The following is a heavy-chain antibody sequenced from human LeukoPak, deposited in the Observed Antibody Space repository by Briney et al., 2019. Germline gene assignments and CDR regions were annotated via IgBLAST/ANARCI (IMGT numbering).Heavy chain of an antibody. D-gene: IGHD5-18*01. CDR2: INHSGST. V-gene: IGHV4-34*01. CDR3: ARGRRIQLIAGYNWFDP. CDR1: GGSFSGYY. J-gene: IGHJ5*02. Sequence: SETLSLTCAVYGGSFSGYYWSWIRQPPGKGLEWIGEINHSGSTNYNPSLTSRVTISVDTSKNQFSLKLSSVTAADTAVYYCARGRRIQLIAGYNWFDPWGQGTLVTVSS.